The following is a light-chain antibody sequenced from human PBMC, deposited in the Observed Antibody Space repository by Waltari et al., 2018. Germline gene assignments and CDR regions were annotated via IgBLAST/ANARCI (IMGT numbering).Light chain of an antibody. CDR2: DAS. CDR3: QQYDHLPPYT. V-gene: IGKV1-33*01. CDR1: QDISDF. Sequence: IHLTQTPSSLSASVGDRLTIACQASQDISDFLNWYQQKPGKAPNLLIYDASRLAAGVPSRFSGSGSGTDFVLTISSLQPEDSAIYYCQQYDHLPPYTFGPGTKVVV. J-gene: IGKJ3*01.